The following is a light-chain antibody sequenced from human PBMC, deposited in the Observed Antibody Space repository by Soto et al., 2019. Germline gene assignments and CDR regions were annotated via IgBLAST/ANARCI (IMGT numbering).Light chain of an antibody. CDR3: NSYTSSSSLDV. CDR2: DVS. J-gene: IGLJ1*01. CDR1: SSDVGGYKF. Sequence: HSVLTQPASVSGSPGQSITISCTGTSSDVGGYKFVSWYQQHPGKAPKLLLYDVSNRPSGVSNRFSGSKSGNTASLTISGLQAEDEADYYCNSYTSSSSLDVFGTGTKLTVL. V-gene: IGLV2-14*03.